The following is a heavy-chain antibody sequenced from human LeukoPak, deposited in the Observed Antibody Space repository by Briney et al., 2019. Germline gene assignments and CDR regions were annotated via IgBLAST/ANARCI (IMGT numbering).Heavy chain of an antibody. D-gene: IGHD6-19*01. V-gene: IGHV4-4*02. J-gene: IGHJ4*02. Sequence: LSETLSLTCAVSNGSISSSTRWSWVRQPPGKGLEWIGEIYHTGISNYNPSLQSRVTISVDRSMNQFSLKLTSVTAADTAVYYCASFAVAGTSLDYWGQGTLVTVSS. CDR3: ASFAVAGTSLDY. CDR1: NGSISSSTR. CDR2: IYHTGIS.